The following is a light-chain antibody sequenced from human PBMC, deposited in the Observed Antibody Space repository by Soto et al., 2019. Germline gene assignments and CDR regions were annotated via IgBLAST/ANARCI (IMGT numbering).Light chain of an antibody. V-gene: IGKV3-15*01. CDR3: QQYNDWFAIT. CDR1: QSVSSE. Sequence: EIVMTQSPATLSVSPGERAALSCRASQSVSSELAWYRQRPGQAPRLVIYDTSTRATGVPARFSGSGSGTEFTLTISSLQSEDFGVYYCQQYNDWFAITFGQGTRLEIK. J-gene: IGKJ5*01. CDR2: DTS.